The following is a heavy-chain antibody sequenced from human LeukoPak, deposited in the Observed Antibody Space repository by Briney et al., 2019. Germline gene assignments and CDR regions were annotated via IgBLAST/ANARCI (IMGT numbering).Heavy chain of an antibody. Sequence: GGSLRLSCAASGFTFSGYAMSWVRLAPGEGLEWVSAITAGGDSTYYAESVKGRFTISRENLKNMVFLQMSTLRAEDTAIYYCAKSHASIWNVYDYWGQGTLVTVSS. CDR3: AKSHASIWNVYDY. CDR1: GFTFSGYA. D-gene: IGHD6-13*01. V-gene: IGHV3-23*01. CDR2: ITAGGDST. J-gene: IGHJ4*02.